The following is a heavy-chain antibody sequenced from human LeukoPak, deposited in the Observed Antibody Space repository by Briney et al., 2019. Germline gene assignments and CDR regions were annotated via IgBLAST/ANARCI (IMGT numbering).Heavy chain of an antibody. J-gene: IGHJ3*02. Sequence: PGGSLRLSCAASGSTFRSYAMNWVRQAPGKGLEWVSAISGSGSATYYADSVKGRFTIPRDNSKNTLYLQMNSLRAEDTAVYYCAKDQYGEAFDIWGPGTMVTVSS. D-gene: IGHD4-17*01. CDR1: GSTFRSYA. V-gene: IGHV3-23*01. CDR2: ISGSGSAT. CDR3: AKDQYGEAFDI.